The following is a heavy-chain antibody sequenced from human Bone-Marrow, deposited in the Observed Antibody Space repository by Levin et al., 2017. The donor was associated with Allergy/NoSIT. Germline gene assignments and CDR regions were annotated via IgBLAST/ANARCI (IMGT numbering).Heavy chain of an antibody. CDR3: ARGGTSPPASHYYYDKTRNWFDP. CDR2: INPNSGGT. Sequence: ASVKVSCKASGYTFTGYYMHWVRQAPGQGLEWMGWINPNSGGTNYAQKFQGRVTMTRDPSISTAYMELSRLRSDDTAVYYCARGGTSPPASHYYYDKTRNWFDPWGQGTLVTVSS. V-gene: IGHV1-2*02. D-gene: IGHD3-22*01. J-gene: IGHJ5*02. CDR1: GYTFTGYY.